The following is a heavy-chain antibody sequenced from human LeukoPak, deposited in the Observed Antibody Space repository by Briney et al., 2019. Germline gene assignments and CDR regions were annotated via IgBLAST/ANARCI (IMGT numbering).Heavy chain of an antibody. CDR1: DGSISNYY. Sequence: PSETLSLTCTVSDGSISNYYWSWIRQPPGKGLGWIGYIYYSGTTNYNPSLKSRVTISVDTSKNQFSLKLNSVTAADTAVYYCARGVYIAAAQYGYWGQGTLVTVSS. V-gene: IGHV4-59*01. J-gene: IGHJ4*02. CDR2: IYYSGTT. CDR3: ARGVYIAAAQYGY. D-gene: IGHD6-13*01.